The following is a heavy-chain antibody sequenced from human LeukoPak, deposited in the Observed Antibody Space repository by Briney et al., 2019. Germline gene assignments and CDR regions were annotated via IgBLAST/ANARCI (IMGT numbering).Heavy chain of an antibody. CDR2: ISSSSSTI. Sequence: GGSLRLSCAASGFTFSSYSMNWVRQAPGKGLEWVSYISSSSSTIYYADSVKGRFTISRDNAKNSLYLQMNSLRAEDTAVYYCARDRGRATYNWGQGTLVTVSS. CDR1: GFTFSSYS. D-gene: IGHD5-24*01. CDR3: ARDRGRATYN. V-gene: IGHV3-48*01. J-gene: IGHJ4*02.